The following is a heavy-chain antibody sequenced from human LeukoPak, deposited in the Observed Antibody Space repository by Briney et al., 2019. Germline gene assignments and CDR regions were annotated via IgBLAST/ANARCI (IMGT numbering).Heavy chain of an antibody. J-gene: IGHJ1*01. V-gene: IGHV3-33*06. D-gene: IGHD3-10*01. CDR3: AQDQGYYGSGSYKEFFRH. Sequence: GGSLRLSCAASGFTFSSYGMHWVRQAPGKGLEWVAVIWYDGSNKYYADSVKGRFTISRDNSKNTVYLQMNSLRAEDTAVYYCAQDQGYYGSGSYKEFFRHWGQGTLVTVSS. CDR2: IWYDGSNK. CDR1: GFTFSSYG.